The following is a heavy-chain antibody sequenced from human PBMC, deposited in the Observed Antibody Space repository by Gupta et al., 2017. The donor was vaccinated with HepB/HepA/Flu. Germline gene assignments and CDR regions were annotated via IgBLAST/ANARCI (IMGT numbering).Heavy chain of an antibody. CDR3: ARVRQYYDILTGYYTSHFDY. V-gene: IGHV3-7*01. CDR2: IKQDGSEK. CDR1: GFTFSSYW. Sequence: EVQLVESGGGLVQPGGSLRLSCAASGFTFSSYWMSGVRHAPGMGMEWVANIKQDGSEKYYVDSVKGRFTISRDNAKNSLYLQMNSLSAEDTAVYYCARVRQYYDILTGYYTSHFDYWGQGTLVTVSS. J-gene: IGHJ4*02. D-gene: IGHD3-9*01.